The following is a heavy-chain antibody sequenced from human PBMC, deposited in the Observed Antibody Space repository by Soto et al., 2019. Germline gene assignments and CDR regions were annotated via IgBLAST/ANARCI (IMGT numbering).Heavy chain of an antibody. Sequence: EVQLVESGGGLIQPGGSLRLSCAASGFTFSSYSMNWVRQAPGKGLEWVSYISDSSSTIYNADSVKGRFIISRDNAKNSLFLQMNGLGDEDTALDYCARVCRCGGRHLEYWGQGTLVTVSS. CDR3: ARVCRCGGRHLEY. V-gene: IGHV3-48*02. CDR1: GFTFSSYS. CDR2: ISDSSSTI. D-gene: IGHD2-15*01. J-gene: IGHJ4*02.